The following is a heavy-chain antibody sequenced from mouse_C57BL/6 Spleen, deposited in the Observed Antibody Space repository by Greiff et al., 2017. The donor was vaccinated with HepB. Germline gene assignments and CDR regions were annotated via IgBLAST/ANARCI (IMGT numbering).Heavy chain of an antibody. CDR2: ISYDGSN. CDR1: GYSITSGYY. D-gene: IGHD1-1*01. V-gene: IGHV3-6*01. Sequence: EVKLMESGPGLVKPSQSLSLTCSVTGYSITSGYYWNWIRQFPGNKLEWMGYISYDGSNNYNPSLKNRISITRDTSKNQFFLKLNSVTTEDTATYYCARVEQRYYYAMDYWGQGTSVTVSS. J-gene: IGHJ4*01. CDR3: ARVEQRYYYAMDY.